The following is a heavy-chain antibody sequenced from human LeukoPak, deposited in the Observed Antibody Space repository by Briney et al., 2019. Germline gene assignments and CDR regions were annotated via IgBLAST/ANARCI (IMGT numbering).Heavy chain of an antibody. Sequence: GGSLRLSCAASGFTFSNAWMSWVRQAPGKGLEWVGRIKSKTDGGTTDYAAPVKGRFTISRDDSKNTLYLQMNSLKTEDTAVYYCTTRIPISITGTTAVAFDIWGQGTMVTVSS. CDR3: TTRIPISITGTTAVAFDI. D-gene: IGHD1-7*01. V-gene: IGHV3-15*01. CDR1: GFTFSNAW. CDR2: IKSKTDGGTT. J-gene: IGHJ3*02.